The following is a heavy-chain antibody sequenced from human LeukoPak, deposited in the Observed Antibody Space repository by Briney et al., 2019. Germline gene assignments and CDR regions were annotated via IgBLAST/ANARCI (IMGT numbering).Heavy chain of an antibody. CDR1: GFTVSSYW. V-gene: IGHV3-7*01. Sequence: GGSLRLSCAASGFTVSSYWMSWVRQAPGKGLEWVANIKQDGSEKYYVDSVKGRFTISRDNAKNSLYLQMNSLRAEDTAVYYCARERRENFDYWGQGPLVTVSS. CDR3: ARERRENFDY. D-gene: IGHD5-24*01. J-gene: IGHJ4*02. CDR2: IKQDGSEK.